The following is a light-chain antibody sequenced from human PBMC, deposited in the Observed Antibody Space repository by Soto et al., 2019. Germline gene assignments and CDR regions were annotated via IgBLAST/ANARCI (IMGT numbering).Light chain of an antibody. Sequence: QSALTQPPSASGSPGQSVTISCTGTTSDVGTYKYVSWYQQHPGKAPKLMIYEVTKRPSGVPDRFSGSKSGNTASLTVSGLQAEDEADYYCSSYAGSNNFVFGTGTKVTAL. J-gene: IGLJ1*01. V-gene: IGLV2-8*01. CDR3: SSYAGSNNFV. CDR2: EVT. CDR1: TSDVGTYKY.